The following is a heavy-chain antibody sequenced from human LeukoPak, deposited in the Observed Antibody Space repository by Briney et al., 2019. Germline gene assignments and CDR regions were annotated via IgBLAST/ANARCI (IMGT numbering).Heavy chain of an antibody. V-gene: IGHV4-38-2*01. J-gene: IGHJ4*02. D-gene: IGHD2-2*01. CDR3: AVPAAMFVRNFDY. Sequence: PSETLSLTCAVSGYSISSGYYWGWIRQPPGKGLEWIGSIYHSGSTYYNPSLKSRVTISVDTSKNQFSLKLSSVTAADTAVYYCAVPAAMFVRNFDYWGQGTLVTVSS. CDR2: IYHSGST. CDR1: GYSISSGYY.